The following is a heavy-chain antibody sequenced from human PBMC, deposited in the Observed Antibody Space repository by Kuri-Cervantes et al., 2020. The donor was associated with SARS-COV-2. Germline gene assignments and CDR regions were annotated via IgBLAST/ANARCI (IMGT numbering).Heavy chain of an antibody. CDR1: GFTFSSYW. CDR2: IKQDGSEK. J-gene: IGHJ4*02. V-gene: IGHV3-7*01. D-gene: IGHD3-3*01. Sequence: GESLKISCAASGFTFSSYWMSWVRQAPGKGLEWVANIKQDGSEKYYVDSVKGRFTISRDNAKNSLYLQMNSLRAEDTAVYYCASGPLFGVVPYDYWGQGTLVTVSS. CDR3: ASGPLFGVVPYDY.